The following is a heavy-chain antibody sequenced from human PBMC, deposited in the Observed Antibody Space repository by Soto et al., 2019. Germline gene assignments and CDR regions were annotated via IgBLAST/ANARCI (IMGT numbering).Heavy chain of an antibody. CDR2: IYYSGRT. J-gene: IGHJ4*02. CDR1: GGSISSGGYY. D-gene: IGHD2-21*02. Sequence: QVQLQESGPGLVKPSQTLSLTCTVSGGSISSGGYYWSWIRQHPGKGLEWIGYIYYSGRTYYNPSLKSRVTISVDPSKNQFSLKLSSVTAADTAVYYCARGGGPSCGGDCYSNYWGQGTLVTVSS. CDR3: ARGGGPSCGGDCYSNY. V-gene: IGHV4-31*03.